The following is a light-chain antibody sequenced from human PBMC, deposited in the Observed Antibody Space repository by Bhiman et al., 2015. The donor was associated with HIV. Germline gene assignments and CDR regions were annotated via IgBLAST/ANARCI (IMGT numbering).Light chain of an antibody. CDR1: TSDVGHYNY. Sequence: QSALTQPASVSGSPGQSITISCTGTTSDVGHYNYVSWYQQHPGRAPKLIIYDVTQRPSGVSNRFSGAKSGNTASLTISGLQAEDEADYYCCSYAGSYTYVFGTGTKVTVL. CDR3: CSYAGSYTYV. CDR2: DVT. V-gene: IGLV2-14*03. J-gene: IGLJ1*01.